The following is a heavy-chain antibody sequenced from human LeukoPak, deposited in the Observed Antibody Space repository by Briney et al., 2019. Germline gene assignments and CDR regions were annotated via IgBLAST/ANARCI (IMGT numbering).Heavy chain of an antibody. CDR3: AREDRSTVVRGIVVGPLDY. Sequence: SETLSLTCTVSDDSINIHTYYWGWIRQPPGKGLEWIGSIYYGGSTYYNPSLKSRVTISIDRSKNQFSLKLKSVTAADTAVYYCAREDRSTVVRGIVVGPLDYWGQGTLVTVSS. D-gene: IGHD3-10*01. CDR2: IYYGGST. CDR1: DDSINIHTYY. V-gene: IGHV4-39*07. J-gene: IGHJ4*02.